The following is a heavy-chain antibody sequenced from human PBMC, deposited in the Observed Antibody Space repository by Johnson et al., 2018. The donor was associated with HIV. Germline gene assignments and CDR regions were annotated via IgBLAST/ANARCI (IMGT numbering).Heavy chain of an antibody. CDR1: GFTVNSNY. V-gene: IGHV3-66*04. Sequence: VQLVESGGGLVQPGGSLRLSCAASGFTVNSNYINWVRQAPGKGLECVSGIYSGGRTYYADSVKGRFTISRDNSKNTGWLQMNSLRGEDTAVYYCTKPSTGTYYGFHIWGQGTMVTVSS. CDR2: IYSGGRT. CDR3: TKPSTGTYYGFHI. J-gene: IGHJ3*02.